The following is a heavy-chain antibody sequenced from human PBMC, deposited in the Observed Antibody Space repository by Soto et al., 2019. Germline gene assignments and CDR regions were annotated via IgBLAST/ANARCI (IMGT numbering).Heavy chain of an antibody. J-gene: IGHJ6*02. D-gene: IGHD4-17*01. V-gene: IGHV3-23*01. CDR2: ISESGGSA. CDR3: AKPLYGRYYYGMDV. Sequence: GGSLRLSCAASGFTFSSYAMSWVRQAPGKGLEWVLSISESGGSAYYADSVKGRFTISRDNSKNTLYLQMNSLRAEDTAVYYCAKPLYGRYYYGMDVWGQGTTVTVSS. CDR1: GFTFSSYA.